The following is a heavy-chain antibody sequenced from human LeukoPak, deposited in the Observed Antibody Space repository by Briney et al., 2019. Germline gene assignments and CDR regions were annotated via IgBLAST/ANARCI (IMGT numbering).Heavy chain of an antibody. CDR2: TYYSGPT. D-gene: IGHD6-19*01. J-gene: IGHJ6*02. V-gene: IGHV4-59*02. Sequence: SETLSLTCTVSGGSVRSYYWSWIRQPPGQGLEWIGYTYYSGPTSYNPSPKSRVTISVDTSKNQFSLKLSSVTAVDTAVYYCAREDRPVAGTYYYYGPDVWGQGTTVTVSS. CDR3: AREDRPVAGTYYYYGPDV. CDR1: GGSVRSYY.